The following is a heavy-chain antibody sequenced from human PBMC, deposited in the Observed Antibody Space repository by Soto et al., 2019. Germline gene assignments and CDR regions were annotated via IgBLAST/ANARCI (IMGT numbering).Heavy chain of an antibody. J-gene: IGHJ3*01. CDR3: ARVLVVVGGNAFDL. Sequence: QVQLVQSGADVKKPGASVKVSCKASGYIFSAYGIGWVRQAPGQGLEWMGWISAYNGNTNSAQNFQGRVTMTTDTSLSTVDMELKNLTSDDSALYYCARVLVVVGGNAFDLWGQGTMVTVSP. CDR2: ISAYNGNT. V-gene: IGHV1-18*01. D-gene: IGHD2-21*01. CDR1: GYIFSAYG.